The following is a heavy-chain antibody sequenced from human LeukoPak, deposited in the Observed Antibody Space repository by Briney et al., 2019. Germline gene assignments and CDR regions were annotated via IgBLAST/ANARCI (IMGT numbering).Heavy chain of an antibody. V-gene: IGHV1-69*05. J-gene: IGHJ5*02. CDR1: GGTFSSYA. CDR2: IIPIFGTA. D-gene: IGHD3-10*01. CDR3: ARDEITMVRGEGFDP. Sequence: RASVKVSCKASGGTFSSYAISWVRQAPGQGLEWMGGIIPIFGTANYAQKFQGRVTITTDESTSTAYMELSSLRSEDTAVYYCARDEITMVRGEGFDPWGQGTLVTVSS.